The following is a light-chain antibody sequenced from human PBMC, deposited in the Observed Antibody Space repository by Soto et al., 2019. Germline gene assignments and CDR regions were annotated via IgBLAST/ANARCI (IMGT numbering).Light chain of an antibody. V-gene: IGKV3-15*01. CDR2: GSS. J-gene: IGKJ5*01. CDR3: QQYTNWPPIT. Sequence: EMVMTPSPPTLSVSPGERATLSCRASQSVGSNLAWFQQKPGQAPRLLIYGSSTRATGVPARFSGSGSGADFTLTISNLQSEDFAVYYCQQYTNWPPITFGQGTRLEI. CDR1: QSVGSN.